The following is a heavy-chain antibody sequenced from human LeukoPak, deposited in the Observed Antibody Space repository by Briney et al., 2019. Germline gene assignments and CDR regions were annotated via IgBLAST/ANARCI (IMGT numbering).Heavy chain of an antibody. J-gene: IGHJ4*02. Sequence: ASVKVSCKASGYTFTSYGISWVRQAPGQGLEWMGWISAYNGNTNYAQKLQGRVTMTRDMSTSTVYMELSSLRSEDTAVYYCARETDYGDYVLRPRCEWCFDYWGQGTLVTVSS. D-gene: IGHD4-17*01. V-gene: IGHV1-18*01. CDR3: ARETDYGDYVLRPRCEWCFDY. CDR1: GYTFTSYG. CDR2: ISAYNGNT.